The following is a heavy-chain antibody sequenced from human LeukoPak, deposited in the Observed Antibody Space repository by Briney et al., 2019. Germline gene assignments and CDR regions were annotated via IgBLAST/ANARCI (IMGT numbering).Heavy chain of an antibody. Sequence: GGSLRLSCAASGFTFSSYWMSWVRQAPGKGLEGVANIKQDGSETYYVDSVKGRFTISRDNAKKSLYLQVNRLRAEDTAVYYCARRTEDTAMITDEPFDYWGQGTLVTVSS. CDR2: IKQDGSET. J-gene: IGHJ4*02. V-gene: IGHV3-7*01. D-gene: IGHD5-18*01. CDR3: ARRTEDTAMITDEPFDY. CDR1: GFTFSSYW.